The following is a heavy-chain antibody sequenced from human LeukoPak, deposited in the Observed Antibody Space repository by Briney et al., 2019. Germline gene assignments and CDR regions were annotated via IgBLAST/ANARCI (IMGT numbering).Heavy chain of an antibody. Sequence: GRSLRLSCAASGFTFSSYGMHWVRQAPGKGLEWVAVISYDGSNKYYADSVKGRFTISRDSSKNTLYLQMNSLRAEDTAVYYCAKGNYGDYYIYFDYWGQGTLVTVSS. D-gene: IGHD4-17*01. J-gene: IGHJ4*02. CDR1: GFTFSSYG. CDR3: AKGNYGDYYIYFDY. V-gene: IGHV3-30*18. CDR2: ISYDGSNK.